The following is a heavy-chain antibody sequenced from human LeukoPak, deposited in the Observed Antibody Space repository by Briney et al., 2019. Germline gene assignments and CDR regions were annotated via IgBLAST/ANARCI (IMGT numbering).Heavy chain of an antibody. Sequence: SETLSLTCTVSGGSISSSSYYWGWIRQPPGKGLEWIGSIYYSGSTYYNPSLKSRVTISVDTSKNQFSLKLSSVTAADTAVYYCARRYSSSWHSFTWFDPWGQGTLVTVSS. CDR3: ARRYSSSWHSFTWFDP. CDR2: IYYSGST. V-gene: IGHV4-39*01. D-gene: IGHD6-13*01. J-gene: IGHJ5*02. CDR1: GGSISSSSYY.